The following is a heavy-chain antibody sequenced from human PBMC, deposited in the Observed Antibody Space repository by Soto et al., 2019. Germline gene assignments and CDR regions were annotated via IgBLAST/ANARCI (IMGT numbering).Heavy chain of an antibody. CDR2: ISSSSSYI. J-gene: IGHJ4*02. CDR3: ARVYWVYGLGSYMDY. Sequence: GGSLRLSCAASGFTFSSYSMNWVRQAPGKGLEWVSSISSSSSYIYYADSVKGRFTISRDNAKNSLYLQMNSLRAEDTAVYYCARVYWVYGLGSYMDYWGQGTLVTVPS. CDR1: GFTFSSYS. D-gene: IGHD3-10*01. V-gene: IGHV3-21*01.